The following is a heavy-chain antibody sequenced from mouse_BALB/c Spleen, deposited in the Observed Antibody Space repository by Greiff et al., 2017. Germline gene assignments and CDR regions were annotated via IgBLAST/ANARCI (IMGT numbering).Heavy chain of an antibody. CDR1: GYTFTSYW. CDR3: SGDYDGWFAY. V-gene: IGHV1-5*01. Sequence: EVQLVESGTVLARPGASVKMSCKASGYTFTSYWMHWVKQRPGQGLEWIGAIYPGNSDTSYNQKFKGKAKLTAVTSTSTAYMELSSLTNEDSAVYYCSGDYDGWFAYWGQGTLVTVSA. J-gene: IGHJ3*01. CDR2: IYPGNSDT. D-gene: IGHD2-4*01.